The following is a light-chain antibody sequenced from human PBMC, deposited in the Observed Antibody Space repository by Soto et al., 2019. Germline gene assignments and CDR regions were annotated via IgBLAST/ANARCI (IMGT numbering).Light chain of an antibody. Sequence: QLVLTQSSSASASLGSSVKLTCTLSSGHSSYIITWHQQQPGKAPRYLMKLEGSGSYNKGSGVPDRFSGSSSGADRYLTXXXXXXXXXXDXYCETWDSNNWVFGGGTKLTVL. J-gene: IGLJ3*02. CDR2: LEGSGSY. CDR1: SGHSSYI. CDR3: ETWDSNNWV. V-gene: IGLV4-60*01.